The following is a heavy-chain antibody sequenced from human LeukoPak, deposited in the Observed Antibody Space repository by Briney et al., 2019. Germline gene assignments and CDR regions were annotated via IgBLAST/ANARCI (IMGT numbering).Heavy chain of an antibody. J-gene: IGHJ4*02. CDR1: AFTFSNYD. V-gene: IGHV3-23*02. CDR2: ITGSGGNT. CDR3: ARRSGVPAGGSFFFDY. Sequence: GGSLRLYCAASAFTFSNYDMSWVRQAPGEGLEWVSTITGSGGNTYYEASVKGRFTISRDKSKNTLYLQMNSLSAEDTAVYYCARRSGVPAGGSFFFDYWGQGTLVTVSS. D-gene: IGHD6-13*01.